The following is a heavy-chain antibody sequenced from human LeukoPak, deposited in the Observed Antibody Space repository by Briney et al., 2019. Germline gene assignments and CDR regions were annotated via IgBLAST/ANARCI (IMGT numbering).Heavy chain of an antibody. J-gene: IGHJ4*02. Sequence: GGSLRLSCAASGFTFSSYEMNWVRQAPGKGLEWVSYISSSGSTIYYADSVKGRFTISRDNAKNSLYLQMNSLRAEDTAVYYCARAELWLRGVIDYWGQGTLVTVSS. CDR1: GFTFSSYE. D-gene: IGHD5-18*01. CDR2: ISSSGSTI. CDR3: ARAELWLRGVIDY. V-gene: IGHV3-48*03.